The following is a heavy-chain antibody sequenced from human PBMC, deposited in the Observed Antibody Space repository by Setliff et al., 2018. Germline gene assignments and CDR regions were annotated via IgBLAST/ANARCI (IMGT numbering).Heavy chain of an antibody. CDR3: ARERQGGFLEWAPFDS. CDR1: GGIIYDHW. J-gene: IGHJ4*02. Sequence: SETLSLTCSVSGGIIYDHWWTWVRQPAGAGLEWIGRIYSDGSADYNPSLRSRVTISVDKSKNQFFLKLTSMTAADTALYFCARERQGGFLEWAPFDSWGQGVVVTVSS. V-gene: IGHV4-4*07. D-gene: IGHD3-3*01. CDR2: IYSDGSA.